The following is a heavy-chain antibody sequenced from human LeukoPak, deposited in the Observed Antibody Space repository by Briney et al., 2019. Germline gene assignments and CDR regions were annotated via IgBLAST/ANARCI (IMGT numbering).Heavy chain of an antibody. CDR1: RFTFDNYG. CDR2: ISHDGSNK. J-gene: IGHJ4*02. V-gene: IGHV3-30*03. CDR3: ARSFAHGQWLFDYYFDY. D-gene: IGHD6-19*01. Sequence: GGSLRLSCAASRFTFDNYGMHWVRQAPGKGLEWVTGISHDGSNKYYADSVKGRFTISRDNSKNTLYLQMNSLRAEDTAVYYCARSFAHGQWLFDYYFDYWGQGTLVTVSS.